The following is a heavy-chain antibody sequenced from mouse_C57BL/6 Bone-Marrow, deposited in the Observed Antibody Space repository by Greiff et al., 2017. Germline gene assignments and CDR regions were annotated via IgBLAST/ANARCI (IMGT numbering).Heavy chain of an antibody. CDR3: ARRGGFGYFDY. CDR2: IHPNSGST. Sequence: QVQLQQPGAELVKPGASVKLSCKASGYTFTSYWMHWVKQRPGQGLEWIGMIHPNSGSTNYNEKFKSKATLTVDKSSSTAYMQLSGLTSEDSAVYYCARRGGFGYFDYWGQGTTLTVSS. J-gene: IGHJ2*01. CDR1: GYTFTSYW. V-gene: IGHV1-64*01.